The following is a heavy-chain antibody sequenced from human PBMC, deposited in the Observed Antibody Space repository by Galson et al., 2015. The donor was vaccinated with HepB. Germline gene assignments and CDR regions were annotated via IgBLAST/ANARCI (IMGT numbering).Heavy chain of an antibody. CDR2: IYYNGDT. D-gene: IGHD5-12*01. Sequence: LSLTCSVSQGSINDYYWRWIRQSPGNRLEWIGYIYYNGDTTYNPSLGYRVGMSVDRSINQVSLWLTSVTAADTAVYYCVRHPGRGSVGYAFDLWGQGTLVTVSA. V-gene: IGHV4-59*08. CDR3: VRHPGRGSVGYAFDL. CDR1: QGSINDYY. J-gene: IGHJ4*02.